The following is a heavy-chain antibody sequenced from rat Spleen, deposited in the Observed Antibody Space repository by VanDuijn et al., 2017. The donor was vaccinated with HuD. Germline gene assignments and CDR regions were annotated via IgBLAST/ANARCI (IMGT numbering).Heavy chain of an antibody. Sequence: QVQLKESGPGLVQPSQTLSLTCTVSGFSLTSYNVHWVRQPTGKGLEWMGIIWTGGSTDYNSALKSRLSISRDTSKSQVFLKMNSLQTEDIATYYCARERVGNWEANYFDYWGQGVMVTVSS. CDR1: GFSLTSYN. CDR2: IWTGGST. J-gene: IGHJ2*01. D-gene: IGHD5-1*01. V-gene: IGHV2-30*01. CDR3: ARERVGNWEANYFDY.